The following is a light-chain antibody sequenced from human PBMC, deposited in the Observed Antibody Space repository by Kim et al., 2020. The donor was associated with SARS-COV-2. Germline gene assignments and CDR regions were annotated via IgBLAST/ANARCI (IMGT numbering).Light chain of an antibody. CDR1: NIGSKS. V-gene: IGLV3-21*04. CDR3: QVWDSSSDHPV. CDR2: YDS. J-gene: IGLJ3*02. Sequence: YELTQPPSVSVAPGKTARITCGGNNIGSKSVHWYQQKPGQAPVLVIYYDSDRPSGIPERFSGSNSGNTATLTISRVEAGDEADYYCQVWDSSSDHPVFGGGTKLTVI.